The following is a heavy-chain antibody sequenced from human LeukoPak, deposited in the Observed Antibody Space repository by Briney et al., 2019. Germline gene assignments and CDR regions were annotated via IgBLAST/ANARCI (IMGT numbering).Heavy chain of an antibody. J-gene: IGHJ4*02. D-gene: IGHD6-19*01. Sequence: PSETLSLTCTVSGGSINTYFWTWIRQPAGKGLEWIGRFYSSGNTNYNPSLKSRVTMSLDTSTNHFSLNLTSVTAADTAMYYCARESAVTSRGLDYWGQGTLVTVSS. CDR2: FYSSGNT. CDR1: GGSINTYF. CDR3: ARESAVTSRGLDY. V-gene: IGHV4-4*07.